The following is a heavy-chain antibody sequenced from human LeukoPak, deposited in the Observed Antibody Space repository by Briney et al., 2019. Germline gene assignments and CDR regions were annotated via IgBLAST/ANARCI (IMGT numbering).Heavy chain of an antibody. CDR2: IYYSGST. J-gene: IGHJ6*02. D-gene: IGHD5-18*01. CDR3: ARARGYSYGYDLNGMDV. CDR1: GGSISSYY. Sequence: SETLSLTCTVSGGSISSYYWSWIRQPPGKGLEWIGYIYYSGSTNYNPSLKSRVTISVDTSKNQFSLKLSSVTAADTAVYYCARARGYSYGYDLNGMDVWGQGTTVTVSS. V-gene: IGHV4-59*01.